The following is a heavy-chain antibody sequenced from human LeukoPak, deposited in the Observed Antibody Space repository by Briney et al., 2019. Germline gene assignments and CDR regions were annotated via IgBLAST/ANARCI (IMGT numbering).Heavy chain of an antibody. CDR1: GGSISSYY. CDR2: IYNSGTT. V-gene: IGHV4-59*01. D-gene: IGHD2-8*01. Sequence: PSETLSLTRTVSGGSISSYYWSWIRQPPGKGLEWIGYIYNSGTTNYNPSLNSRVTISIDTSKSQLSLKLNSLTAADTAVYYCAREAPFCTYPPAPQGLFDHWGQGPLVTVSS. J-gene: IGHJ4*02. CDR3: AREAPFCTYPPAPQGLFDH.